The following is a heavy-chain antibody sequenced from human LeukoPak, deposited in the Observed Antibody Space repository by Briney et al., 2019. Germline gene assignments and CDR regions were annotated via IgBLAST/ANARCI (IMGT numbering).Heavy chain of an antibody. J-gene: IGHJ3*01. CDR2: INPNNGGI. CDR3: ARRSGGTTTVNDGFEV. V-gene: IGHV1-2*02. D-gene: IGHD4-17*01. CDR1: GYTFTDYY. Sequence: GASVKVSYKASGYTFTDYYIQWVRQAPGQGLEWLGWINPNNGGIKYAQKFQGRVTVTRDTSISTAYMELNDLRSDDTAVYYCARRSGGTTTVNDGFEVWGQGTMVTVSS.